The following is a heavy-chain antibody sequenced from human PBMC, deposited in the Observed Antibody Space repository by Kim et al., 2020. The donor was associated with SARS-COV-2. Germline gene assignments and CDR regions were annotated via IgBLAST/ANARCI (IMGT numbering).Heavy chain of an antibody. CDR2: IKQDGNQK. V-gene: IGHV3-7*01. Sequence: GGSLRLSCAASGFTFSGYWMTWVRQAPGKGLEWVANIKQDGNQKYYVDSVKGRFTISRDNAKNSLYLQMNSLRAEDTAVYYCARDGGLYSSGKDAVDILG. CDR1: GFTFSGYW. CDR3: ARDGGLYSSGKDAVDI. J-gene: IGHJ3*02. D-gene: IGHD6-19*01.